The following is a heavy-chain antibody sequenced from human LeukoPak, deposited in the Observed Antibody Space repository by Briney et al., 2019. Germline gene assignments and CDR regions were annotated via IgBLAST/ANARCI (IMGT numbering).Heavy chain of an antibody. CDR3: ARLRRGQLGHSDY. Sequence: ASVKVSCEASGYTFTSYYMHWVRQAPGQGLEWMGIINPSGGSTRYAQKFQGRVTMTRDTSTSTVYMELSSLRSEDTAVYYCARLRRGQLGHSDYWGQGTLVTVSS. V-gene: IGHV1-46*01. CDR1: GYTFTSYY. J-gene: IGHJ4*02. CDR2: INPSGGST. D-gene: IGHD6-6*01.